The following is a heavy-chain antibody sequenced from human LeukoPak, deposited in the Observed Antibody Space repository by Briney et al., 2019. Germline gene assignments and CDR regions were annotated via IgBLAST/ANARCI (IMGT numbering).Heavy chain of an antibody. CDR2: IYYSGST. V-gene: IGHV4-59*08. Sequence: SETLSLTCTVSGGSISSYYWSWIRQPPGKGLGWIGYIYYSGSTDYNPSLKSRVTISVDTSKNQFSLKLSSVTAADTAVYYCARTPYYDYVRGSYRYELYYFDYWGQGTLVTVSS. CDR1: GGSISSYY. D-gene: IGHD3-16*02. CDR3: ARTPYYDYVRGSYRYELYYFDY. J-gene: IGHJ4*02.